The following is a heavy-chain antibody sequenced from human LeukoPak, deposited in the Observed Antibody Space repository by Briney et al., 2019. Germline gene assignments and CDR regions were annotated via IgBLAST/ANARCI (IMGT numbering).Heavy chain of an antibody. D-gene: IGHD3-3*01. Sequence: ASVKVSCKVSGYTLTELSMHWVRQAPGKGLEWMGGFDPEDGETIYAQKFQGRVTMTEDTSTDTAYMELSSLRSEDTAVCYCATDSGSFWSGYFFDYWGQGTLVTVSS. V-gene: IGHV1-24*01. CDR2: FDPEDGET. CDR3: ATDSGSFWSGYFFDY. CDR1: GYTLTELS. J-gene: IGHJ4*02.